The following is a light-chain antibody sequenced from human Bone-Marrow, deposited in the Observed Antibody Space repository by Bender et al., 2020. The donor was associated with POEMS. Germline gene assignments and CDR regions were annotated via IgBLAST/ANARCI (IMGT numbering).Light chain of an antibody. CDR2: GNT. Sequence: QSVLTQPPSVSGAPGQRVTISCTGSSSNIGAGYDVHWYQQLPGRGPKLLIYGNTNRPSGVPDRFSGSTSGTSASLAITGLQAEDEADYYCQSSDSSLSGSVVFGGGTKLTVL. J-gene: IGLJ2*01. CDR3: QSSDSSLSGSVV. CDR1: SSNIGAGYD. V-gene: IGLV1-40*01.